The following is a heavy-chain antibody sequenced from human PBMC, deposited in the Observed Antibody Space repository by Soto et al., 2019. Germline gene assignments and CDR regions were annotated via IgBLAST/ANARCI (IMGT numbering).Heavy chain of an antibody. CDR1: GGSISSSSYY. D-gene: IGHD5-18*01. CDR3: ARPSDTAMVTYDY. Sequence: SETLSLTCTVSGGSISSSSYYWGWIRQPPGKGLEWIGSIYYSGSTYYNPSLKSRVTISVDTSKNQFSLKLSSVTAAETAVYYCARPSDTAMVTYDYWGQGTLVTVSS. J-gene: IGHJ4*02. V-gene: IGHV4-39*01. CDR2: IYYSGST.